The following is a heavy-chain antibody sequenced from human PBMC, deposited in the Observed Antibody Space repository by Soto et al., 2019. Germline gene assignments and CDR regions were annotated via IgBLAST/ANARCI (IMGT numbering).Heavy chain of an antibody. D-gene: IGHD4-17*01. V-gene: IGHV4-39*01. Sequence: ETLSLTCTVSGGSVTNSSYYWGWIRQSPGKGLEWIGSVYYRGRSYSKSSVKSRVTISVDASKNQFSLNFNSVTASDTALYYCVSQRTTVLTQAYFDYWGPGALVTVSS. CDR3: VSQRTTVLTQAYFDY. CDR1: GGSVTNSSYY. CDR2: VYYRGRS. J-gene: IGHJ4*02.